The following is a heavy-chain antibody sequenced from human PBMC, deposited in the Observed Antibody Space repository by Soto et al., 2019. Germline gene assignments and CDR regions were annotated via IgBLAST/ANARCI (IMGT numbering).Heavy chain of an antibody. J-gene: IGHJ2*01. Sequence: EVQLLESGGGLLQHGGSLRLSCGASGFTFSSYAMRWVRQAPGKGLEWVSAISGSGGSTYYADSVKGRFTISRDNSKNTLYLQMNSLRAEDTAVYYCAKDYGDWYWYFDLWGRGTLVTVSS. V-gene: IGHV3-23*01. CDR2: ISGSGGST. CDR1: GFTFSSYA. CDR3: AKDYGDWYWYFDL. D-gene: IGHD4-17*01.